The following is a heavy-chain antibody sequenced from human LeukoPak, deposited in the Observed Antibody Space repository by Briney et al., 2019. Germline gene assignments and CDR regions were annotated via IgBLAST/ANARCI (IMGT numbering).Heavy chain of an antibody. V-gene: IGHV3-48*01. J-gene: IGHJ6*03. Sequence: GGSLRLSCAASGFTFSSYSMNWVRQAPGKGLEWVSYSSSSSSTIYYADSVKGRFTISRDNAKNSLYLQMNSLRAEDTAVYYCAREAYDDFWSGSWRYYYYMDVWGKGTTVTVSS. CDR1: GFTFSSYS. D-gene: IGHD3-3*01. CDR2: SSSSSSTI. CDR3: AREAYDDFWSGSWRYYYYMDV.